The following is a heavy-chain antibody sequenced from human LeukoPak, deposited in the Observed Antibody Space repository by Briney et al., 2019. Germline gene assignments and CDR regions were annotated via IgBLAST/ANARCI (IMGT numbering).Heavy chain of an antibody. D-gene: IGHD6-6*01. Sequence: GGSLRLSCAASGFTFNTYNMNWVRQAPGKGLEWVSSISGSSSYIYYADSMKGRFTISRDNAKNSLYLQMNSLRAEDTAVYYCARGSSNVAARNNWFDPWGQGTLVTVSS. J-gene: IGHJ5*02. V-gene: IGHV3-21*01. CDR1: GFTFNTYN. CDR2: ISGSSSYI. CDR3: ARGSSNVAARNNWFDP.